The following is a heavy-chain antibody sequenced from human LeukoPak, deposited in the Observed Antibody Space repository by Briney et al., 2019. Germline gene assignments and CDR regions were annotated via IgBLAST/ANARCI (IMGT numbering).Heavy chain of an antibody. CDR1: GGSISSYY. J-gene: IGHJ6*02. V-gene: IGHV4-59*12. Sequence: SETLSLTCTVSGGSISSYYWSWIRQPPGKGLEWIGYIYYSGSTNYNPSLKSRVTMSVDTSKNQFSLKLSSVTAADTAVYYCARDTPYSGSVWGQGTTVTVSS. D-gene: IGHD5-12*01. CDR2: IYYSGST. CDR3: ARDTPYSGSV.